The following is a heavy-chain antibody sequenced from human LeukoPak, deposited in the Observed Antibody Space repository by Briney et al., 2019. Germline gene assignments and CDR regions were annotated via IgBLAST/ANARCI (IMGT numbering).Heavy chain of an antibody. CDR2: ISYDGNNK. Sequence: GGSLRLSCVASGFTFSSYGMHWVRQAPGKGLEWVAIISYDGNNKYYADSVKGRFTISRDNSKNSLYLQMNSLRAEDTAVYYCAKDRVMFGIIDIDYWGQGTLVTVSS. J-gene: IGHJ4*02. D-gene: IGHD3-10*02. V-gene: IGHV3-30*18. CDR3: AKDRVMFGIIDIDY. CDR1: GFTFSSYG.